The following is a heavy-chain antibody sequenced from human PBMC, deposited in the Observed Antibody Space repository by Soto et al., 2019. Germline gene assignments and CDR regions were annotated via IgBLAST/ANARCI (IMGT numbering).Heavy chain of an antibody. CDR1: GFFISSGNY. J-gene: IGHJ3*01. CDR2: IFHGGNT. Sequence: SETLSLTSDVSGFFISSGNYWGWIRKPPGKGLEWIGSIFHGGNTYYNPSLKSRVTISVDMSKNQFSLKLNSVTAADTAVYYCARARWYDAFDVWGQGTVVTVSS. CDR3: ARARWYDAFDV. D-gene: IGHD2-15*01. V-gene: IGHV4-38-2*01.